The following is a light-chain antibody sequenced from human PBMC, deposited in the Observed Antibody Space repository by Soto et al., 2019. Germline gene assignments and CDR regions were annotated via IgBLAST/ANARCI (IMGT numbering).Light chain of an antibody. CDR2: LNSDGSH. CDR1: SVHSNYA. Sequence: QPVLTQSPSASAPLGASVKLTCTLSSVHSNYAIAWHQQQSEKGPRYLMKLNSDGSHSKGDGIPDRFSGSSSGAERYLTISSLQSEDEADYYCQTWGSGIVVFGGGTKLTVL. J-gene: IGLJ2*01. V-gene: IGLV4-69*01. CDR3: QTWGSGIVV.